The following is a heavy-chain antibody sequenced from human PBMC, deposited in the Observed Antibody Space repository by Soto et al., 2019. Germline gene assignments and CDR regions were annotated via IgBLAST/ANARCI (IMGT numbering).Heavy chain of an antibody. J-gene: IGHJ4*02. V-gene: IGHV1-69*02. Sequence: QVQLVQSGAEMQKPGSSVKVSCKASGGTFTTYSINWVRQAPGQGLDWMGRIVPYLRMTNYAQKFQDRVTIASDTSTATVYMELSSLASWDTAVYYCARHCGGGSCYAEGLNYFNSRGLGTPVIVSS. CDR2: IVPYLRMT. CDR3: ARHCGGGSCYAEGLNYFNS. CDR1: GGTFTTYS. D-gene: IGHD2-15*01.